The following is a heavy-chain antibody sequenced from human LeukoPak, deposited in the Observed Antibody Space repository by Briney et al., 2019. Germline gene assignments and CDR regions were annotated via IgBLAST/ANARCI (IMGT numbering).Heavy chain of an antibody. V-gene: IGHV4-39*07. CDR2: IFYSGST. CDR1: GGSISSSIYY. CDR3: AREHFDY. J-gene: IGHJ4*02. Sequence: TSETLSLTCTVSGGSISSSIYYWGWIRQPPGKGLEWIGSIFYSGSTYYNPSLKSRVTISVDTSKNQFSLKLSSVTAADTAVYYCAREHFDYWGQGALVTVSS.